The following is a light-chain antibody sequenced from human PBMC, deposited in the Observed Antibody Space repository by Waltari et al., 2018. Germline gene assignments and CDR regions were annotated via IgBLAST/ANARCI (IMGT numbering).Light chain of an antibody. CDR2: KDT. CDR1: ALPRLY. CDR3: QSADTDFANNVL. J-gene: IGLJ2*01. V-gene: IGLV3-25*03. Sequence: SYDLTQPPSVSVSPGQTARITCSGNALPRLYSYWYQQKPGQAPLLLIYKDTQRASGIPERFSGSSSGTTVTLTISGVQAEDEADYYCQSADTDFANNVLFGGGTQLTVL.